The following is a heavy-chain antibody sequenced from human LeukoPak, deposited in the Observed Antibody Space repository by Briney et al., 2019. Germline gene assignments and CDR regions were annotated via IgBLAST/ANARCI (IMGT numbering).Heavy chain of an antibody. CDR3: ARDLSGITGYTYGRGIDY. Sequence: PGGSLRLSCAASGFTFSNAWMSWVRQAPGKGLEWVANIKKDGSDKYYVDSVKGRLTISRDNAKTSLYLQMNSLRAEDTAVYYCARDLSGITGYTYGRGIDYWGQGTLVTVSS. D-gene: IGHD5-18*01. CDR2: IKKDGSDK. J-gene: IGHJ4*02. CDR1: GFTFSNAW. V-gene: IGHV3-7*01.